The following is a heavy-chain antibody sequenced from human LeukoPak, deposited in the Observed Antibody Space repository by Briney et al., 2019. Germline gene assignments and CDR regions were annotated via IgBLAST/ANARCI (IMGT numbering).Heavy chain of an antibody. Sequence: SETLSLTCTVSGGSISSSSYYWGWIRQPPGKGLEWIGSIYYSGSTYYNPSLKSRVTISVDTSKNQFSLKLSSVTAADTAVYYCARGRLLDFDYWGQGTLVTVSS. D-gene: IGHD2-21*02. J-gene: IGHJ4*02. CDR2: IYYSGST. CDR3: ARGRLLDFDY. CDR1: GGSISSSSYY. V-gene: IGHV4-39*07.